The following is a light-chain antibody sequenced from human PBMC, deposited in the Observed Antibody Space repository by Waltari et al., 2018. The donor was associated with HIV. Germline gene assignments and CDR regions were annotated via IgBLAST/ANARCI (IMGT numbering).Light chain of an antibody. Sequence: QSALTQPRSVSGSPGQSVTISCTGTSSDIGDYNYVSWYQQHPGKAPKLMIYDVTKGQAGIPDRFAGSKSGNTASLTISGLQAGDEAAYYCCSFAGSYSLVFGGGTKLTVL. V-gene: IGLV2-11*01. CDR1: SSDIGDYNY. CDR2: DVT. J-gene: IGLJ3*02. CDR3: CSFAGSYSLV.